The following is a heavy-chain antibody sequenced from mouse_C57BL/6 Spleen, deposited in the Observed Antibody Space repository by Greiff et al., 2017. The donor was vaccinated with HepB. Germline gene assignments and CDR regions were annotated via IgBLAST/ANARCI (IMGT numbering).Heavy chain of an antibody. CDR2: ISYDGSN. J-gene: IGHJ2*01. CDR3: ATEDYDGSSYGFDY. V-gene: IGHV3-6*01. CDR1: GYSITSGYY. D-gene: IGHD1-1*01. Sequence: EVKLQESGPGLVKPSQSLSLTCSVTGYSITSGYYWNWIRQFPGDKVEWMGYISYDGSNNYNPSLKNPISITRDTSKNQLFLKLNSVTTEDTATYYCATEDYDGSSYGFDYWGQGTTLTVSS.